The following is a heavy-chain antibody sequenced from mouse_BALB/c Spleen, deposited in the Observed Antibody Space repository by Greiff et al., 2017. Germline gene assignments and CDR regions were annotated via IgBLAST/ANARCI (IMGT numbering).Heavy chain of an antibody. Sequence: EVQRVESGGGLVQPGGSMKLSCVASGFTFSNYWMNWVRQSPEKGLEWVAEIRLKSNNYATHYAESVKGRFTISRDDSKSSVYLQMNNLRAEDTGIYYCTRFYGSSYWYFDVWGAGTTVTVSS. CDR2: IRLKSNNYAT. CDR3: TRFYGSSYWYFDV. J-gene: IGHJ1*01. CDR1: GFTFSNYW. V-gene: IGHV6-6*02. D-gene: IGHD1-1*01.